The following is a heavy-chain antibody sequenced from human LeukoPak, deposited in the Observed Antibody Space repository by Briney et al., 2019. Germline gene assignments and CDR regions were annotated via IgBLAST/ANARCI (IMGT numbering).Heavy chain of an antibody. CDR2: IDKTTYPT. J-gene: IGHJ4*02. CDR3: AKFEGATIPGWFNDY. D-gene: IGHD6-19*01. Sequence: GGSLRLSCAASGFTFSSYAMSWVRQAPGKGLEWVSTIDKTTYPTFYADSVKGRFTISRDNSKNTLYLQMNSLRTEDTAVYFCAKFEGATIPGWFNDYWGQGTLVTVSS. CDR1: GFTFSSYA. V-gene: IGHV3-23*05.